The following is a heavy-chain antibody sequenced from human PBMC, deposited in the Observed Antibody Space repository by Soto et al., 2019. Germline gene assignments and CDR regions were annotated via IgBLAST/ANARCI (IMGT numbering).Heavy chain of an antibody. D-gene: IGHD2-8*01. V-gene: IGHV1-18*01. Sequence: ASAKVTCKASGYTFTSYCISWVRQAPGQGLEWMGWISLYNGNTNYAQKVQDRVSMTTDTSTTTAYMELRSLRPDDTAVYYCTRDRNNGGYLDYWGQGTVVTVS. J-gene: IGHJ4*02. CDR1: GYTFTSYC. CDR2: ISLYNGNT. CDR3: TRDRNNGGYLDY.